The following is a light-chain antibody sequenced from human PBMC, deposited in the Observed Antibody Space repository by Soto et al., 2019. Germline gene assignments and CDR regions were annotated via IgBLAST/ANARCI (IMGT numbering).Light chain of an antibody. Sequence: VMTQSPASLSVSPGERATLSCRASQSVSSRLAWYQQKPGQTPRLLIYGASTRATGIPARFSGSGSGTEFTLTISSLQSEDFAVYYCQQYSDWPRSFGQGTKVDIK. CDR3: QQYSDWPRS. CDR1: QSVSSR. CDR2: GAS. J-gene: IGKJ1*01. V-gene: IGKV3-15*01.